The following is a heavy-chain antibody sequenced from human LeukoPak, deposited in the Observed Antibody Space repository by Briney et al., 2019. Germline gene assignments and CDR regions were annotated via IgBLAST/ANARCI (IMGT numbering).Heavy chain of an antibody. CDR3: TTASYYDILTGFFT. CDR1: GFTFTDAW. J-gene: IGHJ4*02. Sequence: PGGSLRRSCAVSGFTFTDAWMTWIRQGPGKGLEWVGRIKREADGGTADYAAPVNGRFTISRDDSKNTLYLQLNSLKTEDTGVYYCTTASYYDILTGFFTWGQGTLVTVSS. CDR2: IKREADGGTA. V-gene: IGHV3-15*01. D-gene: IGHD3-9*01.